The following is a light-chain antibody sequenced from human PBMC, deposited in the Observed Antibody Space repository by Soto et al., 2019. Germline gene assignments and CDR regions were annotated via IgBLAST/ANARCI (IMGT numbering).Light chain of an antibody. CDR1: HSVGTY. V-gene: IGKV3-11*01. Sequence: EIVLTQSPATLSLSPGERATLSCRARHSVGTYLAWYQQKPGQAPRLLIYDSSNRATGIPARFSGSGSGTDFTLTISSLEPEDFAVYYCQQRSNWPPLTFGQGTRLEMK. CDR3: QQRSNWPPLT. J-gene: IGKJ5*01. CDR2: DSS.